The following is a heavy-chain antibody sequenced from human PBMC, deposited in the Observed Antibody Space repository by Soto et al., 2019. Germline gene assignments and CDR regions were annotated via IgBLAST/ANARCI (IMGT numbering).Heavy chain of an antibody. V-gene: IGHV4-31*03. CDR2: IYYSGST. Sequence: QVQLQESGPGLVKPSQTLSLTCTVSGASISSGGYYWSWIRQHPGKGLEWIGYIYYSGSTHYNPSLESRVTISVDTSKSQFSLKLSSVTAADTAVYYCARDREEYCAGDCYHWFDTWGQGSLVTVSS. D-gene: IGHD2-21*02. CDR3: ARDREEYCAGDCYHWFDT. J-gene: IGHJ5*02. CDR1: GASISSGGYY.